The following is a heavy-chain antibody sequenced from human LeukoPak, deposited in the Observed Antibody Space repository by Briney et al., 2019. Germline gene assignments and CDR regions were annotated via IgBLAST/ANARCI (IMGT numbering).Heavy chain of an antibody. V-gene: IGHV3-48*03. Sequence: GGSLRLSCAASGFTFSSYEMNWVRQAPGKGLEWVSYISSSGSTTYYADSVKGRFTISRDNSKNTLYLQMNSLRAEDTAVYYCARRPTSGTLAHAFDIWGQGTMVTVSS. CDR3: ARRPTSGTLAHAFDI. D-gene: IGHD1-26*01. CDR1: GFTFSSYE. J-gene: IGHJ3*02. CDR2: ISSSGSTT.